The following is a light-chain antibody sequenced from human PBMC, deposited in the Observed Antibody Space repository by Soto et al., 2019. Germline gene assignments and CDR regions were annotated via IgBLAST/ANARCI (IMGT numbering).Light chain of an antibody. Sequence: QPVLTQPPSASGTPGQRVTISCSGGSYNIGKNLVYWYQQRPGTAPKLLIFKNNARPSGVPDRFSGSNSGSSASLAISGLRSEDEADYFCAAWDDSLSAGVFGGGTKVTVL. V-gene: IGLV1-47*01. CDR2: KNN. J-gene: IGLJ3*02. CDR3: AAWDDSLSAGV. CDR1: SYNIGKNL.